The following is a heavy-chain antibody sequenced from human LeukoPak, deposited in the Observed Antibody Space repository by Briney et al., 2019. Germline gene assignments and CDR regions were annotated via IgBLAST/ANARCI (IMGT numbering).Heavy chain of an antibody. CDR3: ARTHSGSYSDAFDI. CDR1: GYTFTSYG. J-gene: IGHJ3*02. D-gene: IGHD1-26*01. V-gene: IGHV1-18*01. CDR2: ISAYNGNT. Sequence: VASVKVSCKASGYTFTSYGISWVRQAPGQGLEWMGWISAYNGNTNYAQKLQGRVTMTTDTSTSTAYMELRSLRSDDTAVYSCARTHSGSYSDAFDIWGQGTMVTVSS.